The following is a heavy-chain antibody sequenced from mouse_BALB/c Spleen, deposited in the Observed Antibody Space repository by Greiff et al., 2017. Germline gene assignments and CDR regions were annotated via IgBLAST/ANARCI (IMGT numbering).Heavy chain of an antibody. CDR3: ARDKDYYGSKLDY. J-gene: IGHJ4*01. Sequence: EVQLVESGGGLVKPGGSLKLSCAASGFTFSDYYMYWVRQTPEKRLEWVATISDGGSYTYYPDSVKGRFTISRDNAKNNLYLQMSSLKSEDTAMYYCARDKDYYGSKLDYWGQGTSVTVSS. V-gene: IGHV5-4*02. CDR2: ISDGGSYT. CDR1: GFTFSDYY. D-gene: IGHD1-1*01.